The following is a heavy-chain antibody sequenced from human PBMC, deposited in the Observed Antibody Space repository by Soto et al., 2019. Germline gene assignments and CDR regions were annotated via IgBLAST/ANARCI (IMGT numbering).Heavy chain of an antibody. CDR2: ISYDGSNK. CDR1: GFTFSSYG. J-gene: IGHJ6*03. V-gene: IGHV3-30*18. Sequence: QVQLVESGGGVVQPGRSLRLSCAASGFTFSSYGMHWVRQAPGKGLEWVAVISYDGSNKYYADSVKGRFTISRDNSKNTLYLQMNSPRAEDTAVYYCAKDGQGAYYYYYYMDVWGKGTTVTVSS. CDR3: AKDGQGAYYYYYYMDV.